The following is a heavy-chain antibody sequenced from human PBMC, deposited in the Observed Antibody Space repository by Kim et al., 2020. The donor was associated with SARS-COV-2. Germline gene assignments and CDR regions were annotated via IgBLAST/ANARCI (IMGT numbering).Heavy chain of an antibody. CDR1: GFTFSSYS. CDR2: IISSSSYI. J-gene: IGHJ6*02. Sequence: GGSLRLSCAASGFTFSSYSMNWVRQAPGKGLEWVSSIISSSSYIYYADSVKGRFTISRDNAKNSLYLQMNSLRAEDTAVYYCAREPSRYSSSWYKKNYYYGMDVWGQGTTVTVSS. V-gene: IGHV3-21*01. D-gene: IGHD6-13*01. CDR3: AREPSRYSSSWYKKNYYYGMDV.